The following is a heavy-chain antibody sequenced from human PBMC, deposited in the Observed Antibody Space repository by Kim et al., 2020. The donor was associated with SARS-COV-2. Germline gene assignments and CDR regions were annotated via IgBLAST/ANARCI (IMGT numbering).Heavy chain of an antibody. CDR3: ARSPVSVPVAGYYFDY. Sequence: ASVKVSCKASGYTFTDYTMHWLRQAPGQRLEWMGWINAGNANTKYSQKFQDRVTITTDTSASTAYIELSSLRSEDTAVFYCARSPVSVPVAGYYFDYWGQGTLVSVSS. CDR1: GYTFTDYT. CDR2: INAGNANT. D-gene: IGHD6-19*01. V-gene: IGHV1-3*01. J-gene: IGHJ4*02.